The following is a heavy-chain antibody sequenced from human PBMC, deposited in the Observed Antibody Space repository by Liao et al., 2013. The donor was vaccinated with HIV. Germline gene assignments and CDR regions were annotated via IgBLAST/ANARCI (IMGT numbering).Heavy chain of an antibody. CDR1: YGSISSYY. CDR3: ARGVPPDY. V-gene: IGHV4-4*07. D-gene: IGHD5/OR15-5a*01. CDR2: VSASGGA. J-gene: IGHJ4*02. Sequence: QVQLQESGPRLVKPSKTLSLTCSVSYGSISSYYWNWIRQPAGKGLEWIGRVSASGGAKYNPSLRSRVTMSVDTSKNQFSLNLNSVTAADTAIYFCARGVPPDYWGQGILVTVSS.